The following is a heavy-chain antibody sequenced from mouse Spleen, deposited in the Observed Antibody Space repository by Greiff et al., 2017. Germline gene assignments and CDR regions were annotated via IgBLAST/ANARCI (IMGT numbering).Heavy chain of an antibody. CDR1: GFTFSSYA. J-gene: IGHJ1*03. V-gene: IGHV5-9-1*02. CDR2: ISSGGDYI. Sequence: EVKLMESGEGLVKPGGSLKLSCAASGFTFSSYAMSWVRQTPEKRLEWVAYISSGGDYIYYADTVKGRFTISRDNARNTLYLQMSSLKSEDTAMYYCTRDTIVPNWYFDVWGTGTTVTVSS. D-gene: IGHD2-5*01. CDR3: TRDTIVPNWYFDV.